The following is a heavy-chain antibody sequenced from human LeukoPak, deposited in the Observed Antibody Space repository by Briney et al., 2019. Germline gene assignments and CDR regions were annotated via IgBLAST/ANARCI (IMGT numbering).Heavy chain of an antibody. CDR3: AREDITMVRGVMYNWFDP. J-gene: IGHJ5*02. V-gene: IGHV4-61*02. CDR2: FYTSGST. Sequence: SETLSLTCTVSGDSISSGDYYWSWIRQPAGKGLEWIGRFYTSGSTNYNPSLKSRVTISVDTSKNQFSLNLRSVTAADTAVYYCAREDITMVRGVMYNWFDPWGQGTLVTVSS. D-gene: IGHD3-10*01. CDR1: GDSISSGDYY.